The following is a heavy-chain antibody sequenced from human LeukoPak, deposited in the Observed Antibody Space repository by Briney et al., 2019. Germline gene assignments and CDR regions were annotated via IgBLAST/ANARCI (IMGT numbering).Heavy chain of an antibody. V-gene: IGHV1-46*01. J-gene: IGHJ4*02. D-gene: IGHD3-22*01. CDR3: ARVQPHYYDGSGLYYFDY. CDR2: INPSGGST. Sequence: ASVKVSCKASGYTFTSYYMHWVRQAPGQGLEWMGIINPSGGSTSYAQKFQGRVTMTRDTSTSTVYMELSSLRSEDTAVYYCARVQPHYYDGSGLYYFDYWGQGTLVTVSS. CDR1: GYTFTSYY.